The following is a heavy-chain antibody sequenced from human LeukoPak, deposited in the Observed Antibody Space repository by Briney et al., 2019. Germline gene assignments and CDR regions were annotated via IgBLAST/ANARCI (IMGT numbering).Heavy chain of an antibody. CDR1: GASVSSYC. D-gene: IGHD6-13*01. Sequence: SHSLSLTWAVDGASVSSYCWRSVRHPPRSWLEWIGENKHSGRTTNNPSLTSRVNISVETSKNHLSLKLSSVTAGDRRVYYCAVDIEAAVYVDHWGPGNPVTVSP. CDR2: NKHSGRT. V-gene: IGHV4-34*01. J-gene: IGHJ4*02. CDR3: AVDIEAAVYVDH.